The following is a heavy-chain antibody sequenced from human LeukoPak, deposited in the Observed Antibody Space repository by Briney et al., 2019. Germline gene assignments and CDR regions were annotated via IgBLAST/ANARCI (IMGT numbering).Heavy chain of an antibody. Sequence: SETLSLTCTVSGGSINNYYWSWLRQPPGEGLEWLGYIFHSGSTDYNPSLKSRVTISVDTSKNQFSLKLRSVTAADTAVYYCARRGDDTSGYYPFWGQGTLVTVSS. J-gene: IGHJ4*02. CDR3: ARRGDDTSGYYPF. CDR2: IFHSGST. CDR1: GGSINNYY. D-gene: IGHD3-22*01. V-gene: IGHV4-59*08.